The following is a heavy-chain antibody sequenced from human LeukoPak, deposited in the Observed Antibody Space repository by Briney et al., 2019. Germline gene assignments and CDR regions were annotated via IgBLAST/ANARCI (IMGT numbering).Heavy chain of an antibody. V-gene: IGHV4-59*01. CDR2: IHDSGST. CDR1: GASISSDY. CDR3: ARTYSSSWGYYYYYYMDV. J-gene: IGHJ6*03. D-gene: IGHD6-13*01. Sequence: PSETLSLTCNVSGASISSDYWSWIRQSPGKGLEWIGYIHDSGSTNYNPSLKSRVTISVDTSKNQFSLKLSSVTAADTAVYYCARTYSSSWGYYYYYYMDVWGKGTTVTVSS.